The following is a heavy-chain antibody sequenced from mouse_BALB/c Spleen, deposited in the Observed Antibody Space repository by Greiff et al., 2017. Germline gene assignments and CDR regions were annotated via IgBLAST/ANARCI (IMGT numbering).Heavy chain of an antibody. CDR1: GFTFSSYA. CDR3: ATIYYDYDGPPFAY. V-gene: IGHV5-9-4*01. J-gene: IGHJ2*01. Sequence: DVKLVESGGGLVKPGGSLKLSCAASGFTFSSYAMSWVRQSPEKRLEWVAEISSGGSYTYYPDTVTGRFTISRDNAKNTLYLEMSSLRSEDTAMYYCATIYYDYDGPPFAYWGQGTTLTVSS. CDR2: ISSGGSYT. D-gene: IGHD2-4*01.